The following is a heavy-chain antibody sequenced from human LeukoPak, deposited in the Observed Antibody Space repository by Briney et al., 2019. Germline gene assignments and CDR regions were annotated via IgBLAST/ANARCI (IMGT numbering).Heavy chain of an antibody. CDR1: GYSFTNYW. D-gene: IGHD6-19*01. V-gene: IGHV5-51*01. Sequence: GESLKISCKGSGYSFTNYWIGWVRQMPGKGLGWMGIIYPGESDTRYSPSFQGQVTISADKSISTAYLQWSTLKASDTAMYYCARTGYSSGWYGGFDIWGQGTLVTVSS. J-gene: IGHJ3*02. CDR3: ARTGYSSGWYGGFDI. CDR2: IYPGESDT.